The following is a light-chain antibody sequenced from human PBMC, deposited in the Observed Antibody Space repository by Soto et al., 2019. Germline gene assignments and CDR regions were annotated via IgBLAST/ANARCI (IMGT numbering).Light chain of an antibody. J-gene: IGKJ1*01. CDR2: GAS. CDR3: QQYYNWRT. V-gene: IGKV3-15*01. Sequence: EIVVTQSPGTLSVSPGERATLSCRASQSVSSNLAWYQQRPGQAPRLLIYGASTRATGIPARFSGSGSGTEFTLAITSLQSEDVAIYYCQQYYNWRTFGQGTKV. CDR1: QSVSSN.